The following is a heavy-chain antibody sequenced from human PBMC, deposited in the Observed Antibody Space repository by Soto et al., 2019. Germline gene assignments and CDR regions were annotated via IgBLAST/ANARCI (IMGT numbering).Heavy chain of an antibody. Sequence: PWGSPKIPRKGPWYSFTRYWIGLVRQIPGEGPERMRTMYPGDCDTRYSPSFQGHVTISADKSISTAYMQWSSLKASDTAMYYCARHSMTTVTDYYYYGMDVWGQGTTVTVSS. V-gene: IGHV5-51*01. CDR1: WYSFTRYW. CDR2: MYPGDCDT. CDR3: ARHSMTTVTDYYYYGMDV. J-gene: IGHJ6*02. D-gene: IGHD4-4*01.